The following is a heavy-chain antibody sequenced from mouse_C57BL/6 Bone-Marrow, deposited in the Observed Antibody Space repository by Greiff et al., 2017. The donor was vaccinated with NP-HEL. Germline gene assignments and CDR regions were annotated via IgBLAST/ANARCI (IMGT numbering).Heavy chain of an antibody. D-gene: IGHD1-1*02. CDR1: GYAFSSSW. J-gene: IGHJ1*03. V-gene: IGHV1-82*01. Sequence: QVQLQQSGPELVKPGASVKISCKASGYAFSSSWMNWVKQRPGKGLEWIGRIYPGDGDTNYNGKFKGKATLTADKSSSTAYMQLSSLTSEDSAVYFCARGYYAYWYFDVWGTGTTVTVSS. CDR3: ARGYYAYWYFDV. CDR2: IYPGDGDT.